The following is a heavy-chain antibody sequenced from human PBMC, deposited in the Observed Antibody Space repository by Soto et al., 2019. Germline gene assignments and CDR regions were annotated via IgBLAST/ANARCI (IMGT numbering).Heavy chain of an antibody. Sequence: QVQLVQSGAEVKKPGASVKISCKTSGDTFTSYYLQWVRQAPGRGLEWMGIINPDNGSTNYAQKLSGGDTLKRDTCTRKGYMDLNSLRSEGTAVYYCAGGLGVGGGLRLQHWGQGTLVTVSS. D-gene: IGHD1-26*01. CDR2: INPDNGST. CDR3: AGGLGVGGGLRLQH. J-gene: IGHJ1*01. CDR1: GDTFTSYY. V-gene: IGHV1-46*04.